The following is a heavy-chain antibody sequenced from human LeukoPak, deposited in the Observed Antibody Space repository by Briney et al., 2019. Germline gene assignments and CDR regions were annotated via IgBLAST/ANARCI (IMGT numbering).Heavy chain of an antibody. CDR1: GGSISSYY. V-gene: IGHV4-59*01. J-gene: IGHJ6*03. CDR2: IYYSGST. Sequence: SETLSLTCTVSGGSISSYYWGWIRQPPGKGLEWIGYIYYSGSTYYNPSLKSRVTISVDTSKNQFSLKLSSVTAADTAVYYCARTTEAHSWRTRYYDYYMDVWGKGTTVTVSS. D-gene: IGHD6-13*01. CDR3: ARTTEAHSWRTRYYDYYMDV.